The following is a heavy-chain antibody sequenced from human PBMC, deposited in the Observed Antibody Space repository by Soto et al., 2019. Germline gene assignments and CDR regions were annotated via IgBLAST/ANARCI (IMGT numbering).Heavy chain of an antibody. V-gene: IGHV3-30-3*01. D-gene: IGHD1-26*01. J-gene: IGHJ3*02. CDR1: GFTFSSYA. CDR2: ISYDGSNK. CDR3: ARDSGSYLRQDAFDI. Sequence: QVQLVESGGGVVQPGRSLRLSCAASGFTFSSYAMHWVRQAPGKGLEWVAVISYDGSNKYYADSVKGRFTISRDNSKNTLYLQMNSLRAGDTAVYYCARDSGSYLRQDAFDIWGQGTMVTVSS.